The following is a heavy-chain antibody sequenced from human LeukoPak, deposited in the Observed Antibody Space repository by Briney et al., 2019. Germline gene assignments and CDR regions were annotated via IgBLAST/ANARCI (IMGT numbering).Heavy chain of an antibody. CDR2: IYPGDSDT. V-gene: IGHV5-51*01. Sequence: ASVKVSCKATGYSFATYWIGWVRQMPGKGLEWIGVIYPGDSDTRYSPSFQGQVTISADKAITTAYLQRSSLKASDTAMYYCARSGGGGSSDFDYWGQGTLVTVSS. CDR1: GYSFATYW. J-gene: IGHJ4*02. CDR3: ARSGGGGSSDFDY. D-gene: IGHD2-15*01.